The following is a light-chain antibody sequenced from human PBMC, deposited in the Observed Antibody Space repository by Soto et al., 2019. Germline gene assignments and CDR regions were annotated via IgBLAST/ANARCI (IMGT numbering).Light chain of an antibody. CDR2: GAS. J-gene: IGKJ1*01. CDR3: QQYNNWPPFT. CDR1: QSDSSN. V-gene: IGKV3-15*01. Sequence: EIVMTQSPATLSVSPGERATLSCRASQSDSSNLAWYQQKPGQAPRLLIYGASTRATGIPARFSGSGSGTEFTLTISSLQSEDFAVYYCQQYNNWPPFTFGQGTKVEIK.